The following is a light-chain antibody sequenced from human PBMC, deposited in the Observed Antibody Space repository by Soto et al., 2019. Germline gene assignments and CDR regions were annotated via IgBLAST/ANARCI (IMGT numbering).Light chain of an antibody. CDR1: SSDVGSNNL. V-gene: IGLV2-23*02. J-gene: IGLJ2*01. Sequence: QSALTQPASVSGSPGQSITISCTGTSSDVGSNNLVSWYQQHPGKAPKLMIYEVSKRPSGNSNRFSGSKSGNTASLTISGLQVEDEADYYCYSYGGGSIVIVGGGTKDTVL. CDR3: YSYGGGSIVI. CDR2: EVS.